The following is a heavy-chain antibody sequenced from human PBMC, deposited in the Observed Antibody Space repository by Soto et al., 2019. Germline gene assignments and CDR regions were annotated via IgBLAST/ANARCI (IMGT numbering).Heavy chain of an antibody. Sequence: QVQLVQSGTEVKKPGSSVNVSCKASGGTFGTSAINWVRQAPGQGLEWMGAIIPFFTTTDYAQKFQARVTITADESTSTAYMELSSLTSEDTAGYYCAREGDYNVDYYPGMDVWGQGTTVIVSS. J-gene: IGHJ6*02. CDR2: IIPFFTTT. D-gene: IGHD4-17*01. CDR3: AREGDYNVDYYPGMDV. V-gene: IGHV1-69*01. CDR1: GGTFGTSA.